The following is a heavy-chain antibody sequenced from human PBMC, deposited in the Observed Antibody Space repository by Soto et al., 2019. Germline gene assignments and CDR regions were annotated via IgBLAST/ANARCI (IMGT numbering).Heavy chain of an antibody. CDR3: ARHVPAAGSYNGMDV. CDR1: GGTFSSYA. D-gene: IGHD2-2*01. J-gene: IGHJ6*02. Sequence: QVQLVQSGAEVKKPGSSVKVSCKASGGTFSSYAISWVRQAPGQGLEWMGGIIPIFGTANYPQKFQGRVTITADESTSTAYLELSSLRSEDTAVYYWARHVPAAGSYNGMDVWGQGTTVTVSS. CDR2: IIPIFGTA. V-gene: IGHV1-69*12.